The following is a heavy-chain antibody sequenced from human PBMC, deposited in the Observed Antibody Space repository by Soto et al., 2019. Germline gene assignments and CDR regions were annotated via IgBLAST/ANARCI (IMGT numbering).Heavy chain of an antibody. V-gene: IGHV4-59*01. Sequence: SETLSLTCTVSGGSISSYYWSWIRQPPGKGLEWIGYIYYSGSTNYNPSLKSRVTISVDTSKNQFSLKLSSVTAADTAVYYCARDGGAARYYGMDVWGQGTTVTVSS. CDR3: ARDGGAARYYGMDV. CDR1: GGSISSYY. J-gene: IGHJ6*02. CDR2: IYYSGST. D-gene: IGHD6-6*01.